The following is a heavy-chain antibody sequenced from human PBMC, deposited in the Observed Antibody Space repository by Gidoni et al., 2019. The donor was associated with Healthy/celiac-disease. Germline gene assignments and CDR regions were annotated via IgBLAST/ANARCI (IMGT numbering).Heavy chain of an antibody. CDR1: GFTLSSYA. CDR2: ISGSGGST. J-gene: IGHJ4*02. V-gene: IGHV3-23*04. Sequence: EVQLVESGGGLVQPGGSRRLSCAASGFTLSSYALSWVRQAPGKGLEGVSAISGSGGSTSSADSVKGRFTISRDNSKNTLYLQMNRLRAEDTAVYYCAKDLARYSAYYFDYWGQGTLVTVSS. D-gene: IGHD2-15*01. CDR3: AKDLARYSAYYFDY.